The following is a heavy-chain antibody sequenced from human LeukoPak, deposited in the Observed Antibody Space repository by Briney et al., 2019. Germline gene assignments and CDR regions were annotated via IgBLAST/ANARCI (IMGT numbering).Heavy chain of an antibody. Sequence: GGSLRLSCAASGFTVSSNYMSWVRQAPGKGLEWVSVIYSGGSTYYADSVKGRFTISRDNSKNTLYLQMNSLKTEDTAVYYCNRWHSSGVSHSNVWGQGTLVTVSS. V-gene: IGHV3-66*01. CDR3: NRWHSSGVSHSNV. D-gene: IGHD2-15*01. CDR2: IYSGGST. J-gene: IGHJ4*02. CDR1: GFTVSSNY.